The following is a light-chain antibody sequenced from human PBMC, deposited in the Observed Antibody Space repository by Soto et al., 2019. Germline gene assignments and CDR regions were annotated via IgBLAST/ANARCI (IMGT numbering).Light chain of an antibody. V-gene: IGKV1-5*03. Sequence: DIQMTQSPSTLSASVGDRVTITCRASQSISSWLAWYQQKPGKAPKLLIYKASSLETGVPSRFSGSGSGTEFTLIISSLQPDDFASYYCQQYGGSFPWTFGQGTKVEIK. J-gene: IGKJ1*01. CDR3: QQYGGSFPWT. CDR1: QSISSW. CDR2: KAS.